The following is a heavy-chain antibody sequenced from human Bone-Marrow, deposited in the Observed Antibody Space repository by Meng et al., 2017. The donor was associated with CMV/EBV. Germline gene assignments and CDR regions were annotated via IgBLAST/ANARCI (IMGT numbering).Heavy chain of an antibody. CDR1: GFTFSSYW. V-gene: IGHV3-74*01. CDR2: INSDGSST. CDR3: ARDFSSTDAFDI. J-gene: IGHJ3*02. Sequence: GESLKISCAASGFTFSSYWMHWVRQAPGKGLVWVSRINSDGSSTSYADSVKGRFTISRDNAKNTLYLQMNSLRAEDTAVYYCARDFSSTDAFDIWGQGKMVNV. D-gene: IGHD2-2*01.